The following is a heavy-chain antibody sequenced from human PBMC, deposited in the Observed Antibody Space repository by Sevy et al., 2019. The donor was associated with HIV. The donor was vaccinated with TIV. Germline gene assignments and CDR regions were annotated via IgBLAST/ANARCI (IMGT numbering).Heavy chain of an antibody. D-gene: IGHD6-13*01. Sequence: SETLSLTCAVYGGSFSGYDWSWIRQPPGKGLEWIGEINHSGSTNYNPSLKSRVTISVDTSKNQFSLKLSSVTAADTAVYYCARGWSPNSSSWYFDYWGQGTLVTVSS. V-gene: IGHV4-34*01. CDR1: GGSFSGYD. CDR3: ARGWSPNSSSWYFDY. J-gene: IGHJ4*02. CDR2: INHSGST.